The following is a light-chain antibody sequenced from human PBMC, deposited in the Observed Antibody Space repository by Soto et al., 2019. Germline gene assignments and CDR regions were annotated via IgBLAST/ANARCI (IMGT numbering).Light chain of an antibody. Sequence: EIVLTQSPATLSLSPGERATLSCSASQSVSSYLAWYQQKPGQAPSLLIYDASNITPGLPARFSGSGSGTDFTLTISSLEPEDFAVSYCQQRSNWPLTSGGGPKVEIK. V-gene: IGKV3-11*01. CDR2: DAS. J-gene: IGKJ4*01. CDR1: QSVSSY. CDR3: QQRSNWPLT.